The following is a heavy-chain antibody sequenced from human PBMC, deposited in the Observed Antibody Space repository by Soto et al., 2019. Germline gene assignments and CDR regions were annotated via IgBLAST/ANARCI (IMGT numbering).Heavy chain of an antibody. CDR3: AREDIVATTYYYYYYGMDV. Sequence: PSETLSLTCTVSGGSVSSGSYYWGWIRQPPGKGLEWIGYIYYSGSTNYNPSPKSRVTISVDTSKNQFSLKLSSVTAADTAVYYCAREDIVATTYYYYYYGMDVWGQGTRSPSP. D-gene: IGHD5-12*01. V-gene: IGHV4-61*01. CDR2: IYYSGST. CDR1: GGSVSSGSYY. J-gene: IGHJ6*02.